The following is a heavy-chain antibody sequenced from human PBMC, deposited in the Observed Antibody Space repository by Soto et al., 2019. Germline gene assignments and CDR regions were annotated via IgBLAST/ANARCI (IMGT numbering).Heavy chain of an antibody. V-gene: IGHV1-18*01. CDR2: ISAYNGNT. J-gene: IGHJ6*02. Sequence: GASVKVSCKASGYIFPNYAINWVRQAPGQGLEWMGWISAYNGNTNYAEKLQGRVTMTTDTSTNTAYMELRNLGSDDTAVYYCARDKHPPMKEVVIAKGSQTRYGMDVWGQGTTVTVSS. D-gene: IGHD3-22*01. CDR1: GYIFPNYA. CDR3: ARDKHPPMKEVVIAKGSQTRYGMDV.